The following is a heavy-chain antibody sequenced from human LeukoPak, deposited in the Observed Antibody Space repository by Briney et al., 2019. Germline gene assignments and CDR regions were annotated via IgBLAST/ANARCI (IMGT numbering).Heavy chain of an antibody. CDR3: TRGDPDY. CDR1: GFTFSNSW. V-gene: IGHV3-52*01. J-gene: IGHJ4*02. CDR2: IKCDGSEK. Sequence: PGGSLRLSWAASGFTFSNSWMHWVCQAPEKGLEWVADIKCDGSEKCYVDSVKGRLTISRDNAKNSLFLQMNSLRAEDSAVYYCTRGDPDYWGQGTLVTVSS.